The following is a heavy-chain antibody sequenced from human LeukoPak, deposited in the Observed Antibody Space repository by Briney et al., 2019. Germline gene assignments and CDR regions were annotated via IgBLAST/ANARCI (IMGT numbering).Heavy chain of an antibody. CDR2: ISSSGSTI. CDR1: GFTFSDNY. J-gene: IGHJ4*02. CDR3: ARGSIAVAGHFDY. Sequence: GGSLRLSCAASGFTFSDNYMSWIRQAPGKGLEWVSYISSSGSTIYYADSVKGRFTISRDNAKNSLYLQMNSLRAEDTAVSYCARGSIAVAGHFDYWGQGTLVTVSS. D-gene: IGHD6-19*01. V-gene: IGHV3-11*04.